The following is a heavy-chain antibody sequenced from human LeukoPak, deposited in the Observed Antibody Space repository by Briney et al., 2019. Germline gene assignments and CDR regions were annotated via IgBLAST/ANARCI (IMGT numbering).Heavy chain of an antibody. J-gene: IGHJ4*02. CDR2: MNPNSGNT. CDR1: GYTLTSYD. D-gene: IGHD3-9*01. V-gene: IGHV1-8*01. CDR3: ARGLTGYYRFDY. Sequence: ASVKVSCKASGYTLTSYDINWVRQATGQGLEWMGWMNPNSGNTGYAQKFQGRVTMTRNTSISTAYMELSSLRSEDTAVYYCARGLTGYYRFDYWGQGTQVTVSS.